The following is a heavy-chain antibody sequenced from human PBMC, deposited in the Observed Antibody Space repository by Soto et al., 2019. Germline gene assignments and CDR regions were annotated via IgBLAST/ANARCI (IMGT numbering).Heavy chain of an antibody. Sequence: QVQLVQSAAEVKKPGSSVKVSCKASGGTFSRYAISWVRQAPGQGIEWMGGITPMFGTANYAQQFQGRVTITADESTSTVHMELRRLRSEDTAVYYCAETLGSAVAGPGRFDLWGRGTLVIVSS. V-gene: IGHV1-69*12. D-gene: IGHD6-19*01. CDR2: ITPMFGTA. CDR1: GGTFSRYA. J-gene: IGHJ2*01. CDR3: AETLGSAVAGPGRFDL.